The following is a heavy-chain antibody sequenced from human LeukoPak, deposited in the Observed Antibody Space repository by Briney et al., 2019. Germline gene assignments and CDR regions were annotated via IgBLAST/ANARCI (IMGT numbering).Heavy chain of an antibody. D-gene: IGHD3-9*01. CDR2: VYRSGNT. CDR3: ARDDFEYSVHYGMDV. CDR1: GGSISNHH. Sequence: SETLSLTCTVSGGSISNHHWSWIRQPAGKGLEWIGRVYRSGNTNYNPSLKSRVTMSVDTSKNQISLRLRSVTAADTAVYYCARDDFEYSVHYGMDVWGQGTTVTVSS. V-gene: IGHV4-4*07. J-gene: IGHJ6*02.